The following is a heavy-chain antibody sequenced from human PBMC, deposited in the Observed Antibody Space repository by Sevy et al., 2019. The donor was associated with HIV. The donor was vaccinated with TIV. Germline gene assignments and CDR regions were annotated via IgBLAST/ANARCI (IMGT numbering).Heavy chain of an antibody. D-gene: IGHD7-27*01. CDR3: AKDGALGNWVRLYYYYGMDV. CDR1: GFTFSSYA. J-gene: IGHJ6*02. Sequence: GGSLRLSCAASGFTFSSYAMSWVRQAPGKGLEWVSAISGSGGSTYHADSVKGRFTISRDNSKNTLYLQMNSLRAEDTAVYYCAKDGALGNWVRLYYYYGMDVWGQGTTVTVSS. CDR2: ISGSGGST. V-gene: IGHV3-23*01.